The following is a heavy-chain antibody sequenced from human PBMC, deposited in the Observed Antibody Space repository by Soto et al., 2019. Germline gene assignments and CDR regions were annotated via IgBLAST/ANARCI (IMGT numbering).Heavy chain of an antibody. CDR2: IDPHSNT. V-gene: IGHV5-51*03. CDR3: SRRTYTSGLRHYFDY. CDR1: GYCFYSYW. J-gene: IGHJ4*02. D-gene: IGHD6-19*01. Sequence: GECLKSSCQGSGYCFYSYWIGWVRQLPGKGLEWMAFIDPHSNTRYSPSFEGQITISADKSISTAYLQWSSLKASDTAIYYCSRRTYTSGLRHYFDYWGQGTLVTVSS.